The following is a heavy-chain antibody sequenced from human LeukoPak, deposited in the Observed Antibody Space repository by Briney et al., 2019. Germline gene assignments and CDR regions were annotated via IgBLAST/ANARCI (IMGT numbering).Heavy chain of an antibody. J-gene: IGHJ4*02. CDR1: GFTFSSYA. D-gene: IGHD3-10*01. V-gene: IGHV3-30*04. CDR2: ISYDGSNK. Sequence: GRSLRLSCAASGFTFSSYAMHWVRQAPGKGLEWVAVISYDGSNKYYADSVKGRFTISRDNSKNTLYLQMNSLRAEDTAVYYCAGGPRLMVRGVLGGYWGQGTLVTVSS. CDR3: AGGPRLMVRGVLGGY.